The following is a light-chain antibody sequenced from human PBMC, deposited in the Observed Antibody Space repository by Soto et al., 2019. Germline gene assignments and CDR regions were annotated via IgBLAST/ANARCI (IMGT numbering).Light chain of an antibody. CDR1: SSNIGNNY. CDR3: GTWDSSLSAWV. CDR2: DNN. V-gene: IGLV1-51*01. J-gene: IGLJ3*02. Sequence: QSVLTQPPSVSAAPGQKVTLSCSGSSSNIGNNYVSWYQPLPGTAPKLLIYDNNKRPSGIPDRFSGSKSGTSATLGITGLQTGDEADYYCGTWDSSLSAWVFGGGTKLTVL.